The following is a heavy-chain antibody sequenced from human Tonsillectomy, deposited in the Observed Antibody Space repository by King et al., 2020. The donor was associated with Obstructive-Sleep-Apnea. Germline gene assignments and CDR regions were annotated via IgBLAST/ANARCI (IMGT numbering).Heavy chain of an antibody. V-gene: IGHV4-30-4*01. CDR1: GVSIRYGDYY. D-gene: IGHD6-19*01. J-gene: IGHJ4*02. CDR2: IYYSGST. Sequence: LQLQESGPGLVKPSQTLSLTCSVSGVSIRYGDYYWSWIRQPPGKGLEWIGYIYYSGSTYYNPSLKSRLTVSLDTSRNQFSLKLSSVTAADTAVYYCVSGDYNSGWYYFDYWGQGTLVTVSS. CDR3: VSGDYNSGWYYFDY.